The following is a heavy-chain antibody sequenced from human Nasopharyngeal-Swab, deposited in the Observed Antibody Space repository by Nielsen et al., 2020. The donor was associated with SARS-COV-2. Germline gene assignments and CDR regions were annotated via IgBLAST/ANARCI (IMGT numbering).Heavy chain of an antibody. CDR2: IWYDGSNK. Sequence: GGSLRLSCTASGFTFSSYGMHWVRQAPGKGLEWVVVIWYDGSNKYYADSVKGRFTISKDNSKNTLYLQMNSLRAEDTAVYYCAGGQGTVTTYYYYGMDAWGQGTTVTVSS. CDR3: AGGQGTVTTYYYYGMDA. V-gene: IGHV3-33*01. CDR1: GFTFSSYG. J-gene: IGHJ6*02. D-gene: IGHD4-17*01.